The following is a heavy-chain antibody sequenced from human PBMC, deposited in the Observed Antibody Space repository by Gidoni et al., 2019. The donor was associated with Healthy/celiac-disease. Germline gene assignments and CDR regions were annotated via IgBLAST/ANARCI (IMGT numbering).Heavy chain of an antibody. CDR1: GFPFSSYS. CDR2: ISSSSSYI. V-gene: IGHV3-21*01. CDR3: AIDKRGYFDY. Sequence: EVQLVESGGGLVKPGGSLRRSCAASGFPFSSYSMNWVRQAPGKGLEWVSSISSSSSYIYYADSVKGRFTISRDNAKNSLYLQMNSLRAEDTAVYYCAIDKRGYFDYWGQGTLVTVSS. J-gene: IGHJ4*02.